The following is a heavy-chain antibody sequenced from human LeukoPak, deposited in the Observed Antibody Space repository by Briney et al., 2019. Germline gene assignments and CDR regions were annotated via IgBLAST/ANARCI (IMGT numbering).Heavy chain of an antibody. Sequence: ASVKVSCKASGYTFTGYYMHWVRQAPGQGLEWMGWINPNSGGTNYAQKFQGRVTMTRDTSTSTAYMELSRLRSDDTAIYYCARDRTGAWFDPWGQGTLVTVSS. CDR1: GYTFTGYY. J-gene: IGHJ5*02. D-gene: IGHD1-1*01. CDR3: ARDRTGAWFDP. CDR2: INPNSGGT. V-gene: IGHV1-2*02.